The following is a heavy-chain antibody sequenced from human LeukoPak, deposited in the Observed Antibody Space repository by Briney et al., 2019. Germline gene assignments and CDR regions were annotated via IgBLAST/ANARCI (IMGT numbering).Heavy chain of an antibody. Sequence: GSSVKVSCKASGGTFSSYAISWVRRAPGQGLEWMGRIIPILGIANYAQKFQGRVTITADKSTSTAYMELSSLRSEDTAVYYCARESRMMVVVTAFDYWGQGTLVTVSS. V-gene: IGHV1-69*04. D-gene: IGHD3-22*01. CDR2: IIPILGIA. CDR1: GGTFSSYA. CDR3: ARESRMMVVVTAFDY. J-gene: IGHJ4*02.